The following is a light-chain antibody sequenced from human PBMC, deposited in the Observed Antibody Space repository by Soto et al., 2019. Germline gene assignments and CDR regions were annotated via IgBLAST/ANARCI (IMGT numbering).Light chain of an antibody. CDR3: QSYDSSNHVV. J-gene: IGLJ2*01. CDR2: ENN. V-gene: IGLV6-57*04. Sequence: NFMLTQPHSVSESPGKTVTISCTRSSASIASNFVQWYQQRPGSAPTTVIYENNQRPSGVPDRFSGSIDTSSNSGSLTISGLKTEDEADYYCQSYDSSNHVVFGGGTKLTVL. CDR1: SASIASNF.